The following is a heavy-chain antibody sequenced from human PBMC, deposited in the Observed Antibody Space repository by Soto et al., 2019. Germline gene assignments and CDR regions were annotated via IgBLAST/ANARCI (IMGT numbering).Heavy chain of an antibody. V-gene: IGHV4-39*01. D-gene: IGHD4-17*01. Sequence: QLQLQESGPGLVKPSETLSLTCTVSGGSISSSSYYWGWIRQPPGKGLEWIGSIYYSGSTYYNPSLKSRVTISVDTSKNQFSLKLSSVTAADTAVYYCARYDYGDYVSLDYWGQGTLVTVSS. CDR2: IYYSGST. CDR3: ARYDYGDYVSLDY. CDR1: GGSISSSSYY. J-gene: IGHJ4*02.